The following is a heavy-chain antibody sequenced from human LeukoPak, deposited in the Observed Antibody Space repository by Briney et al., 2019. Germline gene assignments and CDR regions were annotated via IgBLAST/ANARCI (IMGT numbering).Heavy chain of an antibody. Sequence: GASVKVSCKVSGYTLTELSMHWVRQAPGKGLEWMGGFDPEDGETIYAQKFQGRVTMTEDTSTDTAYMELSSLRSEDTAVYYCAVIGFVDTAMVEYYFAYWGQGTLVTVSS. J-gene: IGHJ4*02. CDR3: AVIGFVDTAMVEYYFAY. D-gene: IGHD5-18*01. CDR1: GYTLTELS. CDR2: FDPEDGET. V-gene: IGHV1-24*01.